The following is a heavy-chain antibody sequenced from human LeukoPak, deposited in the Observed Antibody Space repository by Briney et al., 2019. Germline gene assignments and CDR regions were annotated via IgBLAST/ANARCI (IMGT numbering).Heavy chain of an antibody. CDR2: INSRSSTI. D-gene: IGHD1-14*01. CDR1: RFTFSNYG. CDR3: AKLHNLNSDY. Sequence: GGSLRLSCAASRFTFSNYGVNWVRQAPGKGLEWVSYINSRSSTIYYADSVRGRFTISRDNAKNSLYLQMNSLRAEDTAVYYCAKLHNLNSDYWGQGTLVTVSS. J-gene: IGHJ4*02. V-gene: IGHV3-48*01.